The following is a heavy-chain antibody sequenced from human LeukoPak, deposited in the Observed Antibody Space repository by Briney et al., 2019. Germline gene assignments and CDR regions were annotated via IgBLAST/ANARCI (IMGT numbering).Heavy chain of an antibody. V-gene: IGHV4-38-2*02. CDR1: GYSISSGYY. Sequence: SETLSLTCTVSGYSISSGYYWGWIRQPPGKGLEWIGSIYHSGSTYYNPSLKSRVTISVDTSKNQFSLKLSSVTAADTAVYYCARGLGDRGDYESDAFDIWGQGTMVTVSS. CDR3: ARGLGDRGDYESDAFDI. D-gene: IGHD4-17*01. J-gene: IGHJ3*02. CDR2: IYHSGST.